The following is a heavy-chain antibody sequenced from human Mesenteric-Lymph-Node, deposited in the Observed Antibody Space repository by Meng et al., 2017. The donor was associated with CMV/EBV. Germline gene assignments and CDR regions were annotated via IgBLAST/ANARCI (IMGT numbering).Heavy chain of an antibody. CDR3: AHVRFFEWLSPTDY. J-gene: IGHJ4*02. CDR2: ISLNNGNR. CDR1: GYTFTGYY. V-gene: IGHV1-2*02. D-gene: IGHD3-3*01. Sequence: ASVKVSCKASGYTFTGYYMHWVRQAPGQGLEWMGWISLNNGNRHYAEKFQGRVTMTRDTSISTAYMELRRLTFDDTALYYCAHVRFFEWLSPTDYWGQGTLVTVSS.